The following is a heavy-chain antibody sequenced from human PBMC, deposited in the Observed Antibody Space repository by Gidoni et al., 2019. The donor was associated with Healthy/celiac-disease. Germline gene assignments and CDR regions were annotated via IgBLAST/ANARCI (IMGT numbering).Heavy chain of an antibody. CDR2: IWYDGSNK. CDR3: AREGVVVVPAAIEGYGMDV. CDR1: GFTFSSYG. J-gene: IGHJ6*02. V-gene: IGHV3-33*01. Sequence: QVQLVESGGGVVQPGRSLRLSCAASGFTFSSYGMHGVRQAPGQALEWVAVIWYDGSNKYYADSVKGRFTISRDNSKNTLYLQMNSLRAEDTAVYYCAREGVVVVPAAIEGYGMDVWGQGTTVTVSS. D-gene: IGHD2-2*02.